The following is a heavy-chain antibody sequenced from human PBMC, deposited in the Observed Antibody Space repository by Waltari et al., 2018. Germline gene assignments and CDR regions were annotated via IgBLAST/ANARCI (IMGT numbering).Heavy chain of an antibody. CDR2: ISSSSSYR. J-gene: IGHJ4*02. V-gene: IGHV3-21*01. Sequence: EVQLVESGGGMVKPGGLLRLSCAASGFTFSSYSMNWVRQAPGKGLEWVSSISSSSSYRYNTDSVKGRFTISRDNAKNSLYLQMNSQRAEDTAVYYCARVQRASEYDYVWEDYWGQGTLVTVSS. CDR1: GFTFSSYS. D-gene: IGHD3-16*01. CDR3: ARVQRASEYDYVWEDY.